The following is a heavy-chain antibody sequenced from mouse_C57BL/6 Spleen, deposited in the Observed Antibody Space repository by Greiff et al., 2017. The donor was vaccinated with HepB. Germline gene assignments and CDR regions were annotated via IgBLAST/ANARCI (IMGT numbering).Heavy chain of an antibody. V-gene: IGHV1-80*01. Sequence: VQLQESGAELVKPGASVKISCKASGYAFSSYWMNWVKQRPGKGLEWIGQIYPGDGDTNYNGKFKGKATRTADKSSSTAYMQLSSLTSEDSAVYFCARWVDGYFYYFDYWGQGTTLTVSS. CDR1: GYAFSSYW. CDR2: IYPGDGDT. D-gene: IGHD2-3*01. CDR3: ARWVDGYFYYFDY. J-gene: IGHJ2*01.